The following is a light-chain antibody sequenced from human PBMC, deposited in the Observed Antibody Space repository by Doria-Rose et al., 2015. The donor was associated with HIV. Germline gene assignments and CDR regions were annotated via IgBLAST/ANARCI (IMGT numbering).Light chain of an antibody. J-gene: IGKJ3*01. Sequence: DIRVTQSPESLGMSLGERATLNCKSNQSLLYTSKNYLAWYQQKPGQLPKLLIYWASTRQSGLPARFSGSGSGTDFTLTISSLEAEDVAVYYCQQYYDTPSFGPGTTVDIK. CDR1: QSLLYTSKNY. CDR3: QQYYDTPS. V-gene: IGKV4-1*01. CDR2: WAS.